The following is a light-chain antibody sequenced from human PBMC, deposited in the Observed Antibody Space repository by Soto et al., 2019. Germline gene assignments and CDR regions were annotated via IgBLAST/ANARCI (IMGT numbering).Light chain of an antibody. Sequence: VFTHSPCTLSLSPLCRATLSCRASQSVRSGYFAWYQQKPGQAPRLLIVGASSRATGIPDRFSGGGSGTDFTLTISRLEPEDFALYYCHQYDNSPLTFGGGTKVDIK. CDR2: GAS. CDR1: QSVRSGY. J-gene: IGKJ4*01. V-gene: IGKV3-20*01. CDR3: HQYDNSPLT.